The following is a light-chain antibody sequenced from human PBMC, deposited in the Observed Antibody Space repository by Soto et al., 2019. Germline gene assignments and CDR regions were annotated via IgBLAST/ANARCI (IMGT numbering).Light chain of an antibody. CDR3: SSYTSSSTQFYV. J-gene: IGLJ1*01. Sequence: QSVLTQPASVSGSPGQSITISCTGTSSDVGGYNYVSWYQQHPGKAPKLMIYDVSNRPSGVSNRFSGSKSGNTASLTISGLHAEDEADYYCSSYTSSSTQFYVFGTGTKVTVL. CDR2: DVS. CDR1: SSDVGGYNY. V-gene: IGLV2-14*01.